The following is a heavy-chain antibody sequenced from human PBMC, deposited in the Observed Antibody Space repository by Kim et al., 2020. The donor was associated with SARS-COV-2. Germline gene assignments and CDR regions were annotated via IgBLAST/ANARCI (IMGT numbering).Heavy chain of an antibody. CDR2: IYYSGST. V-gene: IGHV4-59*13. J-gene: IGHJ6*02. Sequence: SETLSLTCTVSGGSISSYYWSWIRQPPGKGLEWIGYIYYSGSTNYNPSLKSRVTISVDTSKNQFSLKLSSVTAADTAVYYCARDVFYYDSSGYEVVYGMDVWGQGTTVTVS. CDR3: ARDVFYYDSSGYEVVYGMDV. D-gene: IGHD3-22*01. CDR1: GGSISSYY.